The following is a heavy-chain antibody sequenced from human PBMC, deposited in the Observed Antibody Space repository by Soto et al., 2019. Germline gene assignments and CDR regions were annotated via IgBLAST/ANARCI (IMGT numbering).Heavy chain of an antibody. CDR3: ARDTIPYYYGSGSPFDY. CDR1: GYTFTSYG. CDR2: ISAYNGNT. V-gene: IGHV1-18*01. D-gene: IGHD3-10*01. Sequence: AASVKVSCKASGYTFTSYGISWVRQAPGQGLEWMGWISAYNGNTNYAQKLQGRVTMTTDTSTSTAYMELRSLRSDDTAVYYCARDTIPYYYGSGSPFDYWGQGTLVTVSS. J-gene: IGHJ4*02.